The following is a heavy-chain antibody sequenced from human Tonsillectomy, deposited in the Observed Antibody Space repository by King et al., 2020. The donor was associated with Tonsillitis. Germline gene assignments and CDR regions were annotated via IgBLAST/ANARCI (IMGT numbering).Heavy chain of an antibody. Sequence: VQLQQWGAGLLKPSETLSLTCAVYCGSFSGYFWSWIRQPPGKGREWCGEITHSGSSNYNPSLNSRVTISVDTSKNQFSLKLTSLTAADTAVYYCAWTRTRGDGYLYWGQGTLVTVSS. V-gene: IGHV4-34*01. CDR3: AWTRTRGDGYLY. CDR2: ITHSGSS. D-gene: IGHD5-24*01. CDR1: CGSFSGYF. J-gene: IGHJ4*02.